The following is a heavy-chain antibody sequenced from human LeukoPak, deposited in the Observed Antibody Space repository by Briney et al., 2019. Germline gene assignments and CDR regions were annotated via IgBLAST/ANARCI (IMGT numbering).Heavy chain of an antibody. CDR3: ARDSAYGSGSYDDFDY. CDR1: GFTFSSYG. Sequence: PGGSLRLSCAASGFTFSSYGMNWVRQAPGKGLEWVAVIWCAGSNTYYADSVKGRFTISRDNSKNTLYLQMNSLRAEDTAVYYCARDSAYGSGSYDDFDYCGQGTLVTVSS. J-gene: IGHJ4*02. CDR2: IWCAGSNT. V-gene: IGHV3-33*01. D-gene: IGHD3-10*01.